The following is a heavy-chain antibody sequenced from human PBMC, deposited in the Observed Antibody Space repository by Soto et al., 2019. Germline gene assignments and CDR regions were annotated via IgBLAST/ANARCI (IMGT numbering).Heavy chain of an antibody. CDR3: ARDSGIAAAGYYYYGMDV. Sequence: GGSLRLSCAASGFTFSSYGMHWVHQAPGKGLEWVAVIWYDGSNKYYADSVKGRFTISRDNSKNTLYLQMNSLRAEDTAVYYFARDSGIAAAGYYYYGMDVWGQGTTGT. CDR2: IWYDGSNK. V-gene: IGHV3-33*01. CDR1: GFTFSSYG. J-gene: IGHJ6*02. D-gene: IGHD6-13*01.